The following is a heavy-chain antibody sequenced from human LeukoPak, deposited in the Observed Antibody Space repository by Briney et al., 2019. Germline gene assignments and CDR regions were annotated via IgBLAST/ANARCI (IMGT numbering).Heavy chain of an antibody. CDR1: GFSFSNYD. CDR2: VSSSGGTI. Sequence: PGGSLRLSCAAPGFSFSNYDMNWVRQAPGKGLEWISYVSSSGGTIYYADSVKGRFTISRDNAKKSLYLQMNSLRVEDTAIYYCARRTWFDPWGQGTLVTVSS. CDR3: ARRTWFDP. J-gene: IGHJ5*02. V-gene: IGHV3-48*03.